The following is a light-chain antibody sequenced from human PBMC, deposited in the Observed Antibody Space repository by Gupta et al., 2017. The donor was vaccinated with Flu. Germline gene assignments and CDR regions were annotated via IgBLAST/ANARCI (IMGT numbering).Light chain of an antibody. Sequence: QSVLTQPPSVSGAPGQRVTISCTGSTSTIGAGYDVQWYQQLPGTAPRLLIYGSTNRPSGVPDRFSGSKSGTSASLAITGLQAEDEADYYCQSHDSSLSAYVFGTGTKVSVL. CDR1: TSTIGAGYD. V-gene: IGLV1-40*01. J-gene: IGLJ1*01. CDR2: GST. CDR3: QSHDSSLSAYV.